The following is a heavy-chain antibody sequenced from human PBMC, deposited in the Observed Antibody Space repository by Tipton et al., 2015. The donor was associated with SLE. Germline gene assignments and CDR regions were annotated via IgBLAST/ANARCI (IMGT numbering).Heavy chain of an antibody. CDR3: ATYYYDTSGFDY. Sequence: TLSLTCTVSGGSISSGSYYWSWIRQPAGKGLEWIGSIYYSGTTYYSPSLKSRVTISVDTSNNQFSLKLSPVTAADTAVYYCATYYYDTSGFDYWGQGTLVTVSS. CDR2: IYYSGTT. J-gene: IGHJ4*02. D-gene: IGHD3-22*01. CDR1: GGSISSGSYY. V-gene: IGHV4-39*01.